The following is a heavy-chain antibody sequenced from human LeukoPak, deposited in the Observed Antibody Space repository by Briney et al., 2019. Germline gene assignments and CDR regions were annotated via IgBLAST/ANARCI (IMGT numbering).Heavy chain of an antibody. Sequence: GGSLRLSCAASGLTFSNYAMSWVRQAPGKGLEWVSAISESGTGTYYADSVKGRFTISRDNSKNTLSLQMNSLRAEDTAVYYCAKDIAQGYTYGSIDQDYWGQGTLVTVSS. V-gene: IGHV3-23*01. J-gene: IGHJ4*02. CDR3: AKDIAQGYTYGSIDQDY. CDR2: ISESGTGT. D-gene: IGHD5-18*01. CDR1: GLTFSNYA.